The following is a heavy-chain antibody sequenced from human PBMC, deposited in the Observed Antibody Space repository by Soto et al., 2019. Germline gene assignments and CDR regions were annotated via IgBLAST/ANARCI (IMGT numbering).Heavy chain of an antibody. CDR2: IYYSGST. V-gene: IGHV4-59*01. CDR1: GVSINNYY. Sequence: SETLSLTCTVSGVSINNYYWSWIRQPPGKGLEWIGYIYYSGSTNYNPSLKSRVTISVDTSKNQFSLKLSSVTAADTAVYYCARELVAVSINWFDPWGQGALVTVSS. J-gene: IGHJ5*02. D-gene: IGHD2-15*01. CDR3: ARELVAVSINWFDP.